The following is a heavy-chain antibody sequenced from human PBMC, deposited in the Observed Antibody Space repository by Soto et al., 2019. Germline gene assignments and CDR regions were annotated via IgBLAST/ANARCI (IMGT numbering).Heavy chain of an antibody. CDR2: ISYDGSNK. CDR1: GFTFSSYG. Sequence: ESGGGVVQPGRSLRLSCAASGFTFSSYGMHWVRQAPGKGLEWVAVISYDGSNKYYADSVKGRFTISRDNSKNTLYLQMNSLRAEDTAVYYCAKDEGYTAMVLNGMDVWGQGTTVTVSS. V-gene: IGHV3-30*18. J-gene: IGHJ6*02. D-gene: IGHD5-18*01. CDR3: AKDEGYTAMVLNGMDV.